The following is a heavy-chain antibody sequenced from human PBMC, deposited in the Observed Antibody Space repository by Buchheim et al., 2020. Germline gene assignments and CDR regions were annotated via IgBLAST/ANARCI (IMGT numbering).Heavy chain of an antibody. J-gene: IGHJ6*02. D-gene: IGHD1-20*01. CDR1: GYTFTSYD. Sequence: QVQLVQSGAEVKKPGASVKVSCKASGYTFTSYDINWVRQATGQGLEWMGWMNPNSGNTGYAQKFQGRVTMTRNTSISTAYMELSSLRSEDTAVYYCASGVTGSPGTYYYYYGMDVWGQGTT. CDR3: ASGVTGSPGTYYYYYGMDV. V-gene: IGHV1-8*01. CDR2: MNPNSGNT.